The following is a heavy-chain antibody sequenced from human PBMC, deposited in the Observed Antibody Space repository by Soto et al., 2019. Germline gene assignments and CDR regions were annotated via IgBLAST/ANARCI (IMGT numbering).Heavy chain of an antibody. V-gene: IGHV3-30-3*01. CDR3: ARDAGMGDSSGYYYDLIDY. Sequence: GGSLRLSCAASGFTFSSYAMHWVRQAPGKGLEWVAVISYDGSNKYYADSVKGRFTISRDNSKNTLYLQMNSLRAEDTAVYYCARDAGMGDSSGYYYDLIDYWGQGTLVTVSS. J-gene: IGHJ4*02. CDR1: GFTFSSYA. D-gene: IGHD3-22*01. CDR2: ISYDGSNK.